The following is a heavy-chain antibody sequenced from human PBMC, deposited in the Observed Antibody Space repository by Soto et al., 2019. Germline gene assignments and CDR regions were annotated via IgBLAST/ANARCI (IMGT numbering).Heavy chain of an antibody. CDR2: IDPSDSYT. D-gene: IGHD6-13*01. J-gene: IGHJ6*02. CDR1: GYSFTSYW. Sequence: PGKSLKISCKGSGYSFTSYWISWVRQMPGKGLEWMGRIDPSDSYTNYSPSFQGHVTISADKSISTAYLQWSSLKASDTAMYYCARSRYSSSWYRGDYYYGMDVWGQGTTVTVSS. V-gene: IGHV5-10-1*01. CDR3: ARSRYSSSWYRGDYYYGMDV.